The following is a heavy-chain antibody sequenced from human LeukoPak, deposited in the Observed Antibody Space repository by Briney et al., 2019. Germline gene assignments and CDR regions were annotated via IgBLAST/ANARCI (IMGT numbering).Heavy chain of an antibody. Sequence: SETLSLTCTVSGGSISSSSYYWGWIRQPPGKGLEWIGSIYYSGSTYYNPSLKSRVTISVDTSKNQFSLKLSSVTAADTAVYYCAYLTVTSPWFDPWGQGTLVTVSS. D-gene: IGHD4-11*01. J-gene: IGHJ5*02. CDR1: GGSISSSSYY. CDR2: IYYSGST. CDR3: AYLTVTSPWFDP. V-gene: IGHV4-39*01.